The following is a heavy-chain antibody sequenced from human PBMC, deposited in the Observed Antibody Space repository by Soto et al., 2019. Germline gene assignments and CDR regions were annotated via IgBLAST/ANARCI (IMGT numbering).Heavy chain of an antibody. CDR2: ISSSSSYI. V-gene: IGHV3-21*01. CDR3: AREVTSEDGNHWFDR. CDR1: VFTFSSYS. J-gene: IGHJ5*02. Sequence: VGSLRLSCASSVFTFSSYSMNCVRHSPGKWLEWVSSISSSSSYIYYADSVKGRFTISRDNAKNSLYLQMNSLRAEDTGVYYCAREVTSEDGNHWFDRWGQATPETVSS.